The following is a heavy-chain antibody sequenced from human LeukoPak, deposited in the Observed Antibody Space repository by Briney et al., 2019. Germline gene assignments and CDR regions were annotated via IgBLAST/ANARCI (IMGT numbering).Heavy chain of an antibody. CDR3: ARGSDYYDSSGYSLFLNY. D-gene: IGHD3-22*01. Sequence: GGSLRLSCAASGFTFSSYEMNWVRQAPGKGLEWVSYISSSGSTIYYADSVKGRFTISRDNAKNSLYLQMNSRRAEDTAVYYCARGSDYYDSSGYSLFLNYWGQGTLVTVSS. CDR2: ISSSGSTI. CDR1: GFTFSSYE. V-gene: IGHV3-48*03. J-gene: IGHJ4*02.